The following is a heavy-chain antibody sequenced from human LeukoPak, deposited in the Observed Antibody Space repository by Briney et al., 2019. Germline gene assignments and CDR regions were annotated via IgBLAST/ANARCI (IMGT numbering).Heavy chain of an antibody. CDR1: GGSISSSSYY. J-gene: IGHJ5*02. CDR3: ARSPMATGRNWFDP. V-gene: IGHV4-39*07. D-gene: IGHD1-1*01. Sequence: PSETLSLTCTVSGGSISSSSYYWGWIRQPPGKGLEWIGSIYYSGSTYYNPSLKSRVTISVDTSKNQFSLKLSSVTAADTAVYYCARSPMATGRNWFDPWGQGTLVTVSS. CDR2: IYYSGST.